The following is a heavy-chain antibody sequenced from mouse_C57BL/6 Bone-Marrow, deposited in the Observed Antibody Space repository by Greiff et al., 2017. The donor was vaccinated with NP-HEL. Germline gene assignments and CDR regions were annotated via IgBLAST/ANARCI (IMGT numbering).Heavy chain of an antibody. J-gene: IGHJ3*01. CDR3: TRGGLFLAY. D-gene: IGHD1-1*02. V-gene: IGHV5-9-1*02. CDR2: ISSGGDYI. Sequence: EVKVVESGEGLVKPGGSLKLSCAASGFTFSSYAMSWVRQTPEKRLEWVAYISSGGDYIYYADTVKGRFTISRDNARNTLYLQMSSLKSEDTAMYYCTRGGLFLAYWGQGTLVTVSA. CDR1: GFTFSSYA.